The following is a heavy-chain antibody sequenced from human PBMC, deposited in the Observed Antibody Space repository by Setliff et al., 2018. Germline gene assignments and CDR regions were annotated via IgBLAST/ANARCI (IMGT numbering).Heavy chain of an antibody. CDR3: MKKIIAGGGPPYDYFDY. CDR1: GFTSSSHS. Sequence: GGSLRLSCAASGFTSSSHSMNWVRQAPGKGLEWVSFISSSSTSIYYADSVKGRFTISRDNSKNTLFLQMNSLRADDTAVYYCMKKIIAGGGPPYDYFDYWGQGTLVTVSS. CDR2: ISSSSTSI. V-gene: IGHV3-48*01. D-gene: IGHD1-26*01. J-gene: IGHJ4*02.